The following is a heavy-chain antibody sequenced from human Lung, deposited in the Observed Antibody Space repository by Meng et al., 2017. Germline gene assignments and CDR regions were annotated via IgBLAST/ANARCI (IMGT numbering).Heavy chain of an antibody. CDR3: ARGPTTMAHDFDY. CDR2: INHSGST. Sequence: VRIQLGGAGLLKPSETLSLTCVVSGGSFSDYYWSWIRQPPGKGLEWIGEINHSGSTNYNPSLESRATISVDTSQNNLSLKLSSVTAADSAVYYCARGPTTMAHDFDYWGQGTLVTVSS. J-gene: IGHJ4*02. V-gene: IGHV4-34*01. D-gene: IGHD4-11*01. CDR1: GGSFSDYY.